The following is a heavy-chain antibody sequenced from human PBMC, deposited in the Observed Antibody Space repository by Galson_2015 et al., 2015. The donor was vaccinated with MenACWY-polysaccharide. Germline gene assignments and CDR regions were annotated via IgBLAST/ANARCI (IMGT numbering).Heavy chain of an antibody. V-gene: IGHV3-23*01. CDR1: GFPFNRFA. D-gene: IGHD2/OR15-2a*01. CDR2: IYGEHADG. J-gene: IGHJ6*03. Sequence: SLRLSCAASGFPFNRFAMGWVRQAPGKGLEWVSGIYGEHADGFYVESVKGRFTTSRDNPKNTLFLQMNNLRAEDTATYYCVKFQGHPHFDYHMDAWGKGATVTVSS. CDR3: VKFQGHPHFDYHMDA.